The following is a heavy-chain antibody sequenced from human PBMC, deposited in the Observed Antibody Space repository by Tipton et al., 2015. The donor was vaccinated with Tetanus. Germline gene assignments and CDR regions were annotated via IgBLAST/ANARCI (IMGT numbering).Heavy chain of an antibody. CDR2: VHYSGST. D-gene: IGHD6-19*01. CDR1: GGSISSYY. J-gene: IGHJ3*02. Sequence: TLSLTCTVSGGSISSYYWTWIRQPPGRGPEWIGYVHYSGSTNYSPPLRSRVTLSVDTSKNQFSLKLSSVTAADTAVYYCARIGWLQQNKPAFDIWGQGTVVTVSS. V-gene: IGHV4-59*01. CDR3: ARIGWLQQNKPAFDI.